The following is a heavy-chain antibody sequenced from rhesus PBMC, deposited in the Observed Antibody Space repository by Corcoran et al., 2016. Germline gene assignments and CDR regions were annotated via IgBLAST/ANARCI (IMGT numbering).Heavy chain of an antibody. CDR1: GFTFSGYE. V-gene: IGHV3-115*02. CDR2: IGVVSSYT. Sequence: EVQLAESGGGLVQPGGSLRLSCAASGFTFSGYEMHWVRQAPGKGLESVSVIGVVSSYTHYVDSVKGRFTISRDNAKNSLALQMNSLRAEDTAVYYCARRYSWNNFYGLDSWGQGVVVTVSS. D-gene: IGHD1-20*01. CDR3: ARRYSWNNFYGLDS. J-gene: IGHJ6*01.